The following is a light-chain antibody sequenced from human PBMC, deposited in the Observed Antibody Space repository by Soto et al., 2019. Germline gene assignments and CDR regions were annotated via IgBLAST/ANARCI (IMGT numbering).Light chain of an antibody. CDR2: GAS. V-gene: IGKV3-15*01. Sequence: EIMMTQSPATLSVSPGERATLSCRASQSVSSNLAWYQQKPGQAPRLLIYGASSRGTGIPARFSGSGSGTELTLTITSLRSEDFAVYYCQQYNNWPPWTFGQGTKVEIK. J-gene: IGKJ1*01. CDR1: QSVSSN. CDR3: QQYNNWPPWT.